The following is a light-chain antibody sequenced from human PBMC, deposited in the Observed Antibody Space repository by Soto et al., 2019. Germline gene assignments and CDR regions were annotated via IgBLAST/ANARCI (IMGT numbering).Light chain of an antibody. CDR3: SSYAGSNV. CDR2: EVS. CDR1: SSDVGGYNY. J-gene: IGLJ1*01. V-gene: IGLV2-8*01. Sequence: QSVLTQPPSASGSPGQSVTISCTGTSSDVGGYNYVSWYQQHPGKAPKLMIYEVSKRPSGVPDRFSGSKSGNTASLTVSGLQTEDVADYYCSSYAGSNVFGTGTKLTVL.